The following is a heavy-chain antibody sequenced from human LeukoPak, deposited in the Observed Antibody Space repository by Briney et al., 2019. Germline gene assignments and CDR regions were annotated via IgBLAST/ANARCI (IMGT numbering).Heavy chain of an antibody. CDR2: ISNSGSST. J-gene: IGHJ4*02. CDR3: AKAPSRENWYYFDY. D-gene: IGHD3-10*01. V-gene: IGHV3-23*01. Sequence: GGSLRLSCAASGFTFSSYGMSWVRQAPGKGLEWVSGISNSGSSTYYADSVKGRFTISRDNSKNTLYLQMNSLRAEDTAVYYCAKAPSRENWYYFDYWGQGTLVTVSS. CDR1: GFTFSSYG.